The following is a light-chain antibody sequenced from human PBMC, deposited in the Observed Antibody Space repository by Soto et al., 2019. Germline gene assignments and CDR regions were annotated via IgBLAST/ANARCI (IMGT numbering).Light chain of an antibody. CDR3: SSYAGSNIVL. CDR2: EVS. Sequence: QSALTQPPSASGSPGQSVTISCTGTSSDVGGYNYVSWYQQHPGKAPKLMIYEVSKRPSGVPDRFSGSKCGNTASLTFSGLQAEDEDDYYCSSYAGSNIVLFGGGTKLTV. CDR1: SSDVGGYNY. J-gene: IGLJ2*01. V-gene: IGLV2-8*01.